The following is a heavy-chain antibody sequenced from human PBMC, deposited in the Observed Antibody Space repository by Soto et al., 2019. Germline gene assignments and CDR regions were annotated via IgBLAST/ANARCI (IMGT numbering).Heavy chain of an antibody. D-gene: IGHD6-13*01. Sequence: GGSLRLSCAASGFTFSSYSMNWVRQAPGKGLEWVSSISSSSSYIYYADSVKGRFTISRDNAKNSLYLQMNSLRAEDTAVYYCARVSTWAAAGLYGMDVWGQGTTVTVSS. J-gene: IGHJ6*02. CDR2: ISSSSSYI. V-gene: IGHV3-21*01. CDR3: ARVSTWAAAGLYGMDV. CDR1: GFTFSSYS.